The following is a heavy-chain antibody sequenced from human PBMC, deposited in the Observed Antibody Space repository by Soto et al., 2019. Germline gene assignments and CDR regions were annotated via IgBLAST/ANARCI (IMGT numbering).Heavy chain of an antibody. V-gene: IGHV3-23*01. CDR1: GFTFSSYA. J-gene: IGHJ6*02. CDR2: ISGSGGST. CDR3: AKARPGIAAAGNNYYYYYGMDV. Sequence: GGSLRLSCAASGFTFSSYAMSWVRQAPGKGLEWVSAISGSGGSTYYADSVKGRFTISRDNSKNTLYLQMNSLRAEDTAVYYCAKARPGIAAAGNNYYYYYGMDVWGQGTTVTVSS. D-gene: IGHD6-13*01.